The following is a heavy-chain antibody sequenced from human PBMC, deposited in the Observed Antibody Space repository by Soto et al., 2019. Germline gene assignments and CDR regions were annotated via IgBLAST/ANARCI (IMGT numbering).Heavy chain of an antibody. V-gene: IGHV1-69*13. J-gene: IGHJ4*02. D-gene: IGHD6-13*01. CDR1: GGTFSSYA. CDR2: IIPIFGTA. CDR3: ARVGPSGYSSSWYDY. Sequence: ASVKVSCKASGGTFSSYAISWVRQAPGQGLEWMGGIIPIFGTANYAQKFQGRVTITADESTSTAYMELSSLRSEDTAVYYCARVGPSGYSSSWYDYWGQGTLVTVSS.